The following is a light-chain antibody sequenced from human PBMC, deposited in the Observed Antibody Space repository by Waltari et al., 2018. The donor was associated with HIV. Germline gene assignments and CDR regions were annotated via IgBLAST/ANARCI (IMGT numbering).Light chain of an antibody. V-gene: IGLV2-14*01. CDR3: SSYRSSTTWV. J-gene: IGLJ3*02. Sequence: QSALTQPASVSGSPGRSITISCTGTSSAIGGYNSVSWYQQHPGKAPKLMIYEVSNRPSGVSNRFSGSKSGNTAFLTISGLQAEDEAAYYCSSYRSSTTWVFGGGTKLTVV. CDR1: SSAIGGYNS. CDR2: EVS.